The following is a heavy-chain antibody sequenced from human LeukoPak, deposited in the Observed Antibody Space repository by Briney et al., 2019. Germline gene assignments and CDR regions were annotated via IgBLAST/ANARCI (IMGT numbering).Heavy chain of an antibody. CDR2: INNDGSTT. V-gene: IGHV3-74*01. Sequence: GGSLRLSCAASGFTFSSYWMHWVRQVPAKGLVWVSRINNDGSTTRYADSVKGRFTISRDNAKNTVYLQMNSLRAEDTAVYYCVRGGVTGSGTYYVLNWGQGTLITVSS. CDR1: GFTFSSYW. D-gene: IGHD3-10*01. J-gene: IGHJ4*02. CDR3: VRGGVTGSGTYYVLN.